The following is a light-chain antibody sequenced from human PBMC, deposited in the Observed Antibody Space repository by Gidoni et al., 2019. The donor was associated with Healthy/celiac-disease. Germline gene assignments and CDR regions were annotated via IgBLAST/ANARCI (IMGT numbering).Light chain of an antibody. CDR2: WAS. V-gene: IGKV4-1*01. CDR1: KSVLYSSNNQNY. J-gene: IGKJ4*01. Sequence: DIVMTQSPDSLAVSLGERATINCKSSKSVLYSSNNQNYLAWYQQKPGQPPKLLIYWASTRESGVPDRFSGSGSGTDFTLTISSLQAEDVAVYYCQQYYSTPPSLTFGGGTKVEIK. CDR3: QQYYSTPPSLT.